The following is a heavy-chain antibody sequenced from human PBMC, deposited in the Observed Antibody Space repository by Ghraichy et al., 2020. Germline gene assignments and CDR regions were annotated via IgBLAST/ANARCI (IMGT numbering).Heavy chain of an antibody. V-gene: IGHV4-59*01. Sequence: SETLSLTCTVSGGSISSDYWSWIRRPPGKELEWIASNYYRGATDYNPYLKSRVTISVDTSKNQISLNLSSVTAADTAVYYCARDRPYFDPWGQGTLVTFSS. CDR2: NYYRGAT. J-gene: IGHJ5*02. CDR3: ARDRPYFDP. CDR1: GGSISSDY.